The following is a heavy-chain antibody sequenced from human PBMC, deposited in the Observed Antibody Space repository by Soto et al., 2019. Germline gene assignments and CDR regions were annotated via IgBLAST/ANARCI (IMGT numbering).Heavy chain of an antibody. Sequence: ASVKVSCKASGYTFTSYGISWVRQAPGQGLEWMGWISAYNGNTNYAQKLQGRVTMTTDTSTSTAYMELRSLRSDDTAVYYCAGWGRTTVTTAWFDPWGQGTLVTVSS. D-gene: IGHD4-17*01. V-gene: IGHV1-18*01. CDR1: GYTFTSYG. CDR2: ISAYNGNT. J-gene: IGHJ5*02. CDR3: AGWGRTTVTTAWFDP.